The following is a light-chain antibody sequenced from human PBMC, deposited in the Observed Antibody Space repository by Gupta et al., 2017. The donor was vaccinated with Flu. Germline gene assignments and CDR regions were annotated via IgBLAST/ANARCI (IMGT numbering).Light chain of an antibody. CDR2: WAS. V-gene: IGKV4-1*01. J-gene: IGKJ2*03. CDR1: QSVFYRSKNKDY. CDR3: QQHHSTPPS. Sequence: DIVMTQSPDSLAVSLGERATINCKSSQSVFYRSKNKDYLAWYQQKPGQPPKWLIYWASTQESGVPDRFSGSGSGTNFTLTIGSLQAEDVAVYYCQQHHSTPPSFGQGTKLEIK.